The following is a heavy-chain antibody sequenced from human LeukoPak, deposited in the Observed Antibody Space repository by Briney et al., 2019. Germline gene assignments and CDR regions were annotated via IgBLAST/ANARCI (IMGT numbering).Heavy chain of an antibody. Sequence: PGGSLRLSCTGSGFTSSDYWMTWARQAPGKGLEWVANLRPDGSDKYYVDSVKGRFTISRDNAKNSLYLQMNSLRAEDTAVYYCARTVVVVAAVDYWGQGTLVTVSS. D-gene: IGHD2-15*01. V-gene: IGHV3-7*05. CDR2: LRPDGSDK. CDR3: ARTVVVVAAVDY. J-gene: IGHJ4*02. CDR1: GFTSSDYW.